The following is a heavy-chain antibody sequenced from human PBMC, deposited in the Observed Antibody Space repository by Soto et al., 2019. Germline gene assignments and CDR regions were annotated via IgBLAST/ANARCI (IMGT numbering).Heavy chain of an antibody. CDR2: ISYDGSNK. V-gene: IGHV3-30-3*01. CDR3: AREDSGYDLYNFDY. CDR1: VFTFSSYA. Sequence: QVQLVESGGGVVQPGRSLRLSCAASVFTFSSYAMHWVRQAPGKGLEWVAVISYDGSNKYYADSVKGRVTISRDNSKNTLYLQMNSLRAEDTAVYYCAREDSGYDLYNFDYWGQGTLVTVSS. D-gene: IGHD5-12*01. J-gene: IGHJ4*02.